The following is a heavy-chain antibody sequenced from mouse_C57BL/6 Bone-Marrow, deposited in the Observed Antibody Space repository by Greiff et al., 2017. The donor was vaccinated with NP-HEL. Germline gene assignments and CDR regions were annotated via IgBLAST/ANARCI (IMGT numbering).Heavy chain of an antibody. CDR2: IYPRSGNT. Sequence: VKLMESGAELARPGASVKLSCKASGYTFTSYGISWVKQRTGQGLEWIGEIYPRSGNTYYNEKFKGKATLTADKSSSTAYMELRSLTSEDSAVYFCARRRGYYAYWGQGTTLTVSS. CDR3: ARRRGYYAY. CDR1: GYTFTSYG. J-gene: IGHJ2*01. V-gene: IGHV1-81*01.